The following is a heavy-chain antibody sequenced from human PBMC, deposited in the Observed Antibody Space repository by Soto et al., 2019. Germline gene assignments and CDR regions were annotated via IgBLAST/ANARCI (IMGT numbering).Heavy chain of an antibody. J-gene: IGHJ6*02. V-gene: IGHV4-31*03. CDR2: IYYSGST. D-gene: IGHD2-8*02. CDR1: GGSISSGGYY. CDR3: ARDPGVGGVRMDV. Sequence: SETLSLTCTVSGGSISSGGYYWSWIRQHPGKGLEWIGYIYYSGSTYYNPSLKSRVTISVDTSKNQFSLKLSSVTAADTAVYYCARDPGVGGVRMDVWGQGTTVTVSS.